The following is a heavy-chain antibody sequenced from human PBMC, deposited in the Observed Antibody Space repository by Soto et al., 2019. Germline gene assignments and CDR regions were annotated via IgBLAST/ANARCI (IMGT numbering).Heavy chain of an antibody. Sequence: EVQLVESGGSLVKPGGSLRLTCAASGFTFSGYTMNWDRQAPGKGLEWVSSISRGSDYIFYAASVKGRFTISRDNARNPLNLQTSSLRAADTAVYYCAKNSGCLDGVCAYDPWGQGPLVTVSS. D-gene: IGHD3-16*01. CDR3: AKNSGCLDGVCAYDP. CDR1: GFTFSGYT. V-gene: IGHV3-21*01. CDR2: ISRGSDYI. J-gene: IGHJ5*02.